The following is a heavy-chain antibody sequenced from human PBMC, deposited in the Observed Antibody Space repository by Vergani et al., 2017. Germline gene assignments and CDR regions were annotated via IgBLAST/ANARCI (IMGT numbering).Heavy chain of an antibody. CDR1: GFTVSSNY. CDR2: IKSKTDGGTT. Sequence: EVQLVESGGGLIQPGGSLRLSCAASGFTVSSNYMSWVRQAPGKGLEWVGRIKSKTDGGTTDYAAPGKGRFTISRDDSKNTLYPQMNSLKTEDTAVYYCTTDPDYGGNSGLWHWGQGTLVTVSS. V-gene: IGHV3-15*01. D-gene: IGHD4-23*01. CDR3: TTDPDYGGNSGLWH. J-gene: IGHJ1*01.